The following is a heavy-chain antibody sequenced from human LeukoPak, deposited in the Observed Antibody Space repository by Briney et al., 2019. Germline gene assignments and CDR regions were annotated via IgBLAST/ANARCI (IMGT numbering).Heavy chain of an antibody. CDR1: GFTFSDYY. D-gene: IGHD2-15*01. CDR2: ISSSGSTI. J-gene: IGHJ6*02. Sequence: GGSLRLSCAASGFTFSDYYMSWIRQAPGKGLEWVSYISSSGSTIYYADSVKGRFTISRDNAKNSLYLQMNSLRAEDTAVYYCARGCSGGSCYSEPYYYYYGMDVWGQGTTVTVSS. V-gene: IGHV3-11*01. CDR3: ARGCSGGSCYSEPYYYYYGMDV.